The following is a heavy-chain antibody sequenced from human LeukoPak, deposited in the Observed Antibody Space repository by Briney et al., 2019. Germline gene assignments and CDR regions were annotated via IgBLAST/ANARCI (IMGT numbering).Heavy chain of an antibody. V-gene: IGHV3-7*01. CDR3: AKNGHYALDV. D-gene: IGHD4-17*01. CDR1: GFTFSGHY. Sequence: GGSLRLSCTSSGFTFSGHYMAWVRQGPGKGLEWVANINRAGSGEYYVDSVKGRFTISRDNAKNSLYLQMNSLRAEDTAVYYCAKNGHYALDVWGQGTTVTVSS. CDR2: INRAGSGE. J-gene: IGHJ6*02.